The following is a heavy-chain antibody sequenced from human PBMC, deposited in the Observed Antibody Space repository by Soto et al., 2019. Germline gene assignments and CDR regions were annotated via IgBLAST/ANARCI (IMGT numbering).Heavy chain of an antibody. V-gene: IGHV4-39*01. CDR2: VYYNGSP. CDR3: ARQTYLTYFDI. J-gene: IGHJ3*02. CDR1: RGSIQSSTYY. Sequence: QLQLQESGPGLVKPSETLPLTCTVSRGSIQSSTYYWGWIRQPPGKGLEWIGTVYYNGSPYFNPSLKSRLTLSADPSQNQFSLRLASVTAADTAVYYCARQTYLTYFDIWGQGTMVTVSS. D-gene: IGHD3-16*01.